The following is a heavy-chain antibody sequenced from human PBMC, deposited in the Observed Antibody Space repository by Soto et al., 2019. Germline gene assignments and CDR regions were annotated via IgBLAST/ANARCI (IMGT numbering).Heavy chain of an antibody. CDR1: GYTFTSYY. CDR2: INPSGGST. D-gene: IGHD1-26*01. J-gene: IGHJ3*01. Sequence: ASVKVSCKASGYTFTSYYMHWVRQAPGQGLEWMGIINPSGGSTSYAQKFQGRVTMTRDTSTSTDYMELSSLRSEDTAVYYCARLSIGAVGATSYAFDFWGQGTMVTVSS. CDR3: ARLSIGAVGATSYAFDF. V-gene: IGHV1-46*01.